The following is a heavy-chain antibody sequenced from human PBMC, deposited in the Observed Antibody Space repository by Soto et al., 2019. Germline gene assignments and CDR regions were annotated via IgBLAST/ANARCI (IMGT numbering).Heavy chain of an antibody. CDR2: IYYSGSP. CDR3: ARHRRSGTYYDGNEY. Sequence: PSETLSLTCIVSAGSISSTTYYWGWIRQPPGKGLEWIGSIYYSGSPSYNPSLKSRVTISVDASKDQFSLRLSSVTAADTGVYYCARHRRSGTYYDGNEYWGQGALVTVSS. V-gene: IGHV4-39*01. D-gene: IGHD1-26*01. J-gene: IGHJ4*02. CDR1: AGSISSTTYY.